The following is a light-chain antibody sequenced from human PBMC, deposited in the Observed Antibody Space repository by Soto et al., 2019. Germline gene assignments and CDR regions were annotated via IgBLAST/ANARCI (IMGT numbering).Light chain of an antibody. CDR2: LGS. CDR3: MQALQTPLT. CDR1: QSLLHSNGYNY. Sequence: VMTQSPLSLPVTPGEPASISCRSSQSLLHSNGYNYLDWYLQKPGQSPQLLIYLGSNRASGVPDRFSGSGSGTDFTLKISRVEAEDVGVYYCMQALQTPLTFGGGTNVEIK. V-gene: IGKV2-28*01. J-gene: IGKJ4*01.